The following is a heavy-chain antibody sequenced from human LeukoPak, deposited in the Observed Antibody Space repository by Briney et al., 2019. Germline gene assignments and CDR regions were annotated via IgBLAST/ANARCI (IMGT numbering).Heavy chain of an antibody. J-gene: IGHJ5*02. CDR3: ARLDILTAANFDP. D-gene: IGHD3-9*01. CDR1: GGSISSGNYS. Sequence: SETLSLTCTVSGGSISSGNYSWSWIRQHQGKDLEWIGYIYYSGGTQSNPSLKSRVTISVDPYKNQFSLRLRSVTAAHTAVYYCARLDILTAANFDPWGQGTLVTVSS. V-gene: IGHV4-31*03. CDR2: IYYSGGT.